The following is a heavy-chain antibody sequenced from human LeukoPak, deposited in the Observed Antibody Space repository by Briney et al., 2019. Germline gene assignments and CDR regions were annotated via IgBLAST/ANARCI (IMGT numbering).Heavy chain of an antibody. D-gene: IGHD6-13*01. CDR1: GGSFSGYY. CDR2: INHSGST. V-gene: IGHV4-34*01. J-gene: IGHJ5*02. Sequence: SETLSLTCAVYGGSFSGYYWSWIRQPPRKGLEWIGEINHSGSTNYNPSLKSRATISVDTSKNQFSLKLSSVTAADTAVYYCARGLRDSSSWYEFSWFDPWGQGTLVTVSS. CDR3: ARGLRDSSSWYEFSWFDP.